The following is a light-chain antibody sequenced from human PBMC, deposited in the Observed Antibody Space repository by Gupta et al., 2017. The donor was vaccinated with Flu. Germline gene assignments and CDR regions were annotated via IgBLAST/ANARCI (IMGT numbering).Light chain of an antibody. V-gene: IGLV1-44*01. CDR2: SNN. Sequence: QSVLTQPPSASGTPGQRATISCAVSSSNIGSNTVNWYQQLPGTAPKLLIYSNNQRPSGVPDRFSGSKSGTSASLAISGLQSEDEADYYCAAWDDSLNGPVFGGGTKLTVL. CDR3: AAWDDSLNGPV. J-gene: IGLJ3*02. CDR1: SSNIGSNT.